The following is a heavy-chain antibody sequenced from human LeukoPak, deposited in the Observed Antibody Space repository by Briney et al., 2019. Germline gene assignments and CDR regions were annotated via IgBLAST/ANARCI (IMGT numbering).Heavy chain of an antibody. CDR1: GYTFSTYG. V-gene: IGHV1-18*01. CDR2: ISGNSGKT. Sequence: ASVKVSCKTSGYTFSTYGLSWVRQAPGQGLEWMGWISGNSGKTHYAQKFQDRVTQTTDTSSTPAFMELRSLRSDDTAMYYCARNAGSYFEFAPWGQGTLVTVSS. J-gene: IGHJ5*02. D-gene: IGHD1-26*01. CDR3: ARNAGSYFEFAP.